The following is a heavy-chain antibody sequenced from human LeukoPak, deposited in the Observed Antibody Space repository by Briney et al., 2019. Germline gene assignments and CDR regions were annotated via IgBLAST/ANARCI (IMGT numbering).Heavy chain of an antibody. V-gene: IGHV4-4*07. D-gene: IGHD6-19*01. CDR1: GGSISSYY. CDR3: AREGSSGWYAWDYFDY. CDR2: IYTSGST. Sequence: ASETLSLTCTVSGGSISSYYWSWIRQPAGKGLEWIGRIYTSGSTNYNPSLKSRVTMSVDTSKNQFSLKLSSVTAADTAVYHCAREGSSGWYAWDYFDYWGQGTLVTVSS. J-gene: IGHJ4*02.